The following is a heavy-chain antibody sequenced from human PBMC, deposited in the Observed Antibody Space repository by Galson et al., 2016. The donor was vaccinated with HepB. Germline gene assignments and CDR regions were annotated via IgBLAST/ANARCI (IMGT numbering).Heavy chain of an antibody. J-gene: IGHJ4*02. Sequence: SLRLSCAASGFTFDDYAMHWVRHSPGKGLEWVAGINWNSGTVFYADSVKGRFTISRDNNRNSIYLQMDNLSVEDTAFYFCARDPYQWLSKYYFDYWGRGALVTVSS. V-gene: IGHV3-9*01. CDR1: GFTFDDYA. CDR2: INWNSGTV. CDR3: ARDPYQWLSKYYFDY. D-gene: IGHD6-19*01.